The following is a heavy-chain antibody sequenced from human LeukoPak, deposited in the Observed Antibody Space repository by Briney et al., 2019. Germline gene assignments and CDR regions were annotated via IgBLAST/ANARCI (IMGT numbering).Heavy chain of an antibody. D-gene: IGHD3-10*01. CDR1: GFTFGNYN. CDR3: ARSMIRGVVYFDY. J-gene: IGHJ4*02. V-gene: IGHV3-21*01. CDR2: ISSSSAYI. Sequence: GGSLRLSCAASGFTFGNYNINWVRQAPGKGLEWVSSISSSSAYIYYADSVKGRFTISRDNAKNSLYLQMNSLRAEDTAVYYCARSMIRGVVYFDYWGQGTLVTVSS.